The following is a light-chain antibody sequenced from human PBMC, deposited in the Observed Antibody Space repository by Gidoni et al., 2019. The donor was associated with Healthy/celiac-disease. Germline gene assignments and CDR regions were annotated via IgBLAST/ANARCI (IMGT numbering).Light chain of an antibody. CDR3: QQYGSSPPVT. V-gene: IGKV3-20*01. CDR2: GAS. J-gene: IGKJ3*01. CDR1: QSVSSSY. Sequence: EIVFTQSPVTLSLSPGERATLSCRASQSVSSSYLAWYQQKPGQAPRLLIYGASSRATGIPDRFSGSGSGTDFTLTISRLEPEDFAVYYCQQYGSSPPVTFXPXTKVDIK.